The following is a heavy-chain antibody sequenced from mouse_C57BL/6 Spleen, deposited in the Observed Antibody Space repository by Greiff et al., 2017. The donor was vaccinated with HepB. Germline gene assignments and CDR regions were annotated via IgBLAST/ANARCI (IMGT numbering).Heavy chain of an antibody. CDR1: GYAFSSYW. V-gene: IGHV1-80*01. Sequence: VQLQQSGAELVKPGASVKLSCKASGYAFSSYWMNWVKQRPGKGLEWIGKIYPGDGDTNYNGKFKGKATLTADKSSSTAYMQLSSLTSEDSAVYFSARRGEGFHFDYWGQGTTLTVSS. D-gene: IGHD3-3*01. CDR2: IYPGDGDT. J-gene: IGHJ2*01. CDR3: ARRGEGFHFDY.